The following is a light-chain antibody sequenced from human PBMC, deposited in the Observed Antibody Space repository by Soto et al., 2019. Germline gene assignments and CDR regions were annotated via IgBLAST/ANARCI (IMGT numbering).Light chain of an antibody. CDR1: QSFTSL. V-gene: IGKV3-11*01. CDR3: QQRSNWPLT. Sequence: EIVLTQSPVTLSLSPGERATLPRKASQSFTSLLTLYQQKPGQAPRLLIYDVSHRATGIPARFSGSGSGTDFTLTISSLEPEDFAVYYCQQRSNWPLTFGGGTKVEIK. CDR2: DVS. J-gene: IGKJ4*01.